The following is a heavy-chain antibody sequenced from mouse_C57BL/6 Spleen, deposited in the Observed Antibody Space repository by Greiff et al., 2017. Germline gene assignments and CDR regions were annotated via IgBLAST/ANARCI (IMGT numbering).Heavy chain of an antibody. V-gene: IGHV1-72*01. Sequence: QVQLQQPGAELVKPGASVKLSCKASGYTFTSYWMHWVKQRPGRGLEWIGRIDPTSGGTKYNEKFKSKATLTVDKPSSTAYMQLSSLPSEDSAVYYCAGDITTVVATRDYWGQGTSVTVSS. J-gene: IGHJ4*01. CDR1: GYTFTSYW. CDR3: AGDITTVVATRDY. D-gene: IGHD1-1*01. CDR2: IDPTSGGT.